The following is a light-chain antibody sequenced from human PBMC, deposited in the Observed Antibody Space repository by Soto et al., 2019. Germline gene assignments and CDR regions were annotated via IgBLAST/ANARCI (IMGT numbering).Light chain of an antibody. V-gene: IGLV2-11*01. J-gene: IGLJ1*01. CDR2: DVS. Sequence: QSVLTQPRSVSGSPGQSVTISCTGTSSDVGRYDYVSWYQQHPGKAPKLIIYDVSERPSGVPERFSGSKFGNTASLTISGLQAEDEADYSCCSFAGSYTYVFGTGTKVTVL. CDR1: SSDVGRYDY. CDR3: CSFAGSYTYV.